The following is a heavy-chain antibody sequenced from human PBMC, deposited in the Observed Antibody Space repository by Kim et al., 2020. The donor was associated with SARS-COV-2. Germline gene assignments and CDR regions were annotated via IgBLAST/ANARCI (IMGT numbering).Heavy chain of an antibody. Sequence: GGSLRLSCAASGFTFSSYGMHWVRQAPGKGLEWVAVISYDGSNKYYADSVKGRFTISRDNSKNTLYLQMNSLRAEDTAVYYCAKSPGNYQPLYFDFWGQGTLVTVSS. D-gene: IGHD1-7*01. CDR2: ISYDGSNK. J-gene: IGHJ4*02. V-gene: IGHV3-30*18. CDR3: AKSPGNYQPLYFDF. CDR1: GFTFSSYG.